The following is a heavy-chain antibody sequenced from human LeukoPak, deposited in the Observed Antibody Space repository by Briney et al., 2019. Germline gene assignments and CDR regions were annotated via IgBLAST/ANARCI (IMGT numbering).Heavy chain of an antibody. J-gene: IGHJ4*02. CDR1: GFTISSYW. CDR2: INQDGSEK. D-gene: IGHD2-8*02. Sequence: GGSLRLSCVASGFTISSYWMIWVRQAPGKGLEWVANINQDGSEKNYVDSVKGRFTISRDNAKNSLFLQMNSLRAEDTAIYYCATYRQVLLPFESWGQGTLVTVSS. CDR3: ATYRQVLLPFES. V-gene: IGHV3-7*03.